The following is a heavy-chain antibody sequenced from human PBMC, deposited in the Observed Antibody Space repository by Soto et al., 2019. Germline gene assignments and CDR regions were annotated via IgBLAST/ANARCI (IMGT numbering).Heavy chain of an antibody. CDR2: ISPWKGNT. D-gene: IGHD3-10*01. Sequence: QVQLVQSGAEVKKPGASVKVSCKASGYNFMPYGVNWVRQAPGQGLEWMGWISPWKGNTNYAQSFQGRVTMTTDTSTSTAYMELRSLTSHDTAVYYCARDLDPSGSYYTDYWGPGTLVTVSS. CDR3: ARDLDPSGSYYTDY. CDR1: GYNFMPYG. V-gene: IGHV1-18*04. J-gene: IGHJ4*02.